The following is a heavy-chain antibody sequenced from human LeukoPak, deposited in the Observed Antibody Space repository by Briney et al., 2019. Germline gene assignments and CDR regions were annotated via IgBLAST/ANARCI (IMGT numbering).Heavy chain of an antibody. D-gene: IGHD2-15*01. J-gene: IGHJ6*03. Sequence: SETLSLTCRVSGGSTRSGRHHWAWVRQPPGKGLEFIGSLDESGRPYYNAPLKSRVTISEDSSGKQFSLNLRSVTAADTAVYYCARDLGGYPFFMDVWGRGTTVIVSS. CDR3: ARDLGGYPFFMDV. CDR1: GGSTRSGRHH. CDR2: LDESGRP. V-gene: IGHV4-39*07.